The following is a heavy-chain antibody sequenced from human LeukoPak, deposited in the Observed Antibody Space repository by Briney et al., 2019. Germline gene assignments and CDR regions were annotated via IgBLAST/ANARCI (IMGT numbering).Heavy chain of an antibody. CDR1: GYTFTGYY. CDR2: TNPDSGGT. Sequence: ASVKVSCKASGYTFTGYYLHWVRQAPGQGLEWMGWTNPDSGGTNYAQKFQGRVTMTRDTSISTAYMELSRLRSDDTAVYYCARAVATTICDYWGQGTLVTVSS. J-gene: IGHJ4*02. V-gene: IGHV1-2*02. CDR3: ARAVATTICDY. D-gene: IGHD5-12*01.